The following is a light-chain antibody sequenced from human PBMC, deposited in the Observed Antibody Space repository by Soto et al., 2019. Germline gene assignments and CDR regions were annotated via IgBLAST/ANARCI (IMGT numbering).Light chain of an antibody. CDR2: GAS. CDR1: QSVSSN. V-gene: IGKV3-15*01. Sequence: EIVMTQSPATLSVSPGERATLSCRASQSVSSNLARNQQKPGQAPRLLIYGASTRATGIPARISGSGSGTEFTITISSLQSEDFSVYYCQQYNNWPPTFGQGTKVEIK. CDR3: QQYNNWPPT. J-gene: IGKJ1*01.